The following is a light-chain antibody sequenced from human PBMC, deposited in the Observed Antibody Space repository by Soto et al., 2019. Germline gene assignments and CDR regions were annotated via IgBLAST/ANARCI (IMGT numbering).Light chain of an antibody. Sequence: DIVLTQSPGTLSLSPGERATLSCRASQSVTSNSLAWYQQRVGQAPKLLIYGASIRATGIAGRFSGSGSGTDLTLTISRLEAEDFAVYYCQHYASSPWTVGQGTNVEI. CDR3: QHYASSPWT. CDR2: GAS. CDR1: QSVTSNS. J-gene: IGKJ1*01. V-gene: IGKV3-20*01.